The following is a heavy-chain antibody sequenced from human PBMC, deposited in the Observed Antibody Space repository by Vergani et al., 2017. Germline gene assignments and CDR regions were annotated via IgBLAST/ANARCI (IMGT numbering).Heavy chain of an antibody. Sequence: QVQLQESGPGLVKPSQTLSLTCTVSGGSISSGDYYWSWIRQPPGNGLEWIGYIYYSGSTYYNPYLKSRVTISVDTSKNQFSLKLSSVTAADTAVYYCARNAYSRRGFVAFDYWGQGTLVTVSS. CDR1: GGSISSGDYY. J-gene: IGHJ4*02. D-gene: IGHD5-12*01. V-gene: IGHV4-30-4*08. CDR3: ARNAYSRRGFVAFDY. CDR2: IYYSGST.